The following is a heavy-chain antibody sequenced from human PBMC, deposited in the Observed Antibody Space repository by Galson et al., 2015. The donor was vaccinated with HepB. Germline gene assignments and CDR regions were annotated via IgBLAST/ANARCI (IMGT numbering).Heavy chain of an antibody. CDR1: GFTFSDYY. V-gene: IGHV3-11*01. CDR3: ARDEPGYSSRWYVDY. J-gene: IGHJ3*01. CDR2: ISSSGSTI. Sequence: SLRLSCAASGFTFSDYYMSWIRQAPGKGLEWVSYISSSGSTIYYADSVKGRFTISRDDAKNSLYLQMNSLRAEDTAVYYCARDEPGYSSRWYVDYWGQGTMVTVSS. D-gene: IGHD6-13*01.